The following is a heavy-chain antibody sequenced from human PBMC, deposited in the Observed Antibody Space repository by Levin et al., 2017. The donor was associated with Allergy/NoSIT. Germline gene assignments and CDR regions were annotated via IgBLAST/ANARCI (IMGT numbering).Heavy chain of an antibody. J-gene: IGHJ2*01. CDR1: GYTFSGNY. V-gene: IGHV1-2*02. CDR3: ARQLTENYWYFDL. CDR2: INPNSGGT. D-gene: IGHD7-27*01. Sequence: GASVKVSCKASGYTFSGNYIHWVRQAPGQGLEWMGWINPNSGGTNYAQKFQGRVTMTRDRSVSTAYMDLSRLRSDDTAVYYCARQLTENYWYFDLWGRGTLVTVSS.